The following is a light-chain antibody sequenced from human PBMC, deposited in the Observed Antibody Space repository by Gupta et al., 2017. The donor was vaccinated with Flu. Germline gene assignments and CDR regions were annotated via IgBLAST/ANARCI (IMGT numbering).Light chain of an antibody. Sequence: NLMLTHPPSVSESPGKTVTIPCTRSSAGIANSYVQWYQQRPGSPPTTVIYEDNQRPSGVPDRFSGSIDSSSNSASLTISGLKTEDEADYYCQSYDSNNFWVLGGGTKLTVL. CDR1: SAGIANSY. V-gene: IGLV6-57*01. CDR2: EDN. J-gene: IGLJ3*02. CDR3: QSYDSNNFWV.